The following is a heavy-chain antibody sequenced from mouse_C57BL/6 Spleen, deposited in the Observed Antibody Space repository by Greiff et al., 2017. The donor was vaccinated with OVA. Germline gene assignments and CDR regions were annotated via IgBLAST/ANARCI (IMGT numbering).Heavy chain of an antibody. V-gene: IGHV1-54*01. D-gene: IGHD2-4*01. CDR1: GYAFTNYL. J-gene: IGHJ2*01. CDR3: ARVYYDYVDY. Sequence: QVQLQQSGAELVRPGTSVKVSCKASGYAFTNYLIEWVKQRPGQGLEWIGVINPGSGGTNYNEKFKGKATLTADKSSSTAYMQISSLTSEDAAVYFCARVYYDYVDYWGQGTTLTVSS. CDR2: INPGSGGT.